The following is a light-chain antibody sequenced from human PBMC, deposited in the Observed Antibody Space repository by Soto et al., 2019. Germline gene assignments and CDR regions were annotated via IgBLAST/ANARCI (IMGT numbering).Light chain of an antibody. CDR3: SSYTSRSTLGV. Sequence: QSALTQPASVSGSPGQSITISCTGTNSDIGGYNYVSWYQQHPGKAPKLMIYDVSNRPSGVSYRFSGSKSGNTASLTISGLQAEDEADYDCSSYTSRSTLGVFGGGTTLTVL. J-gene: IGLJ2*01. V-gene: IGLV2-14*03. CDR2: DVS. CDR1: NSDIGGYNY.